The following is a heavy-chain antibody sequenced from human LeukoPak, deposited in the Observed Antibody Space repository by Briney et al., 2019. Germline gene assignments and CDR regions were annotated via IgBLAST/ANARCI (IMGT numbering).Heavy chain of an antibody. CDR1: GFTFVSHG. Sequence: HAGGSLRLSCAASGFTFVSHGMIWVRQAPGKGLEWLSYISPGSTTINSADSVKDRFTTSRDKAKSSLFLQMNSLRAEDTAVYYCARVRGPTVTTMYFDYWAREPWSPSPQ. CDR2: ISPGSTTI. J-gene: IGHJ4*02. CDR3: ARVRGPTVTTMYFDY. D-gene: IGHD4-17*01. V-gene: IGHV3-48*01.